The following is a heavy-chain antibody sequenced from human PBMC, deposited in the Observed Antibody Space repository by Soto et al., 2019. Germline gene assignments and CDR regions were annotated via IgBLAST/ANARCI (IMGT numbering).Heavy chain of an antibody. CDR2: FDPEDGET. J-gene: IGHJ3*02. CDR3: ATDCSSTSCPHLYAFDI. Sequence: ASVKVSCKVSGYTLTELSMHWVRQAPGKGLEWMGGFDPEDGETIYAQKFQGRVTMTEDTSTDTAYMELSSLRSEDTAVFYCATDCSSTSCPHLYAFDIWGQGTMVTVSS. D-gene: IGHD2-2*01. CDR1: GYTLTELS. V-gene: IGHV1-24*01.